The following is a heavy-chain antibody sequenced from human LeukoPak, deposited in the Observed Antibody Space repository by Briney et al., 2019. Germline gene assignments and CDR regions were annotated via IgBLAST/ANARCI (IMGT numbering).Heavy chain of an antibody. D-gene: IGHD2-15*01. CDR1: GFTFSSYE. Sequence: GGSLRLSCAASGFTFSSYEMNWVRQAPGKGREWVSYISSRCSTIYYADAGKGRFTISRDNAKNSLYLQMNSLRAEDTAVYYCARLAYMVVVAATQGKDYYYMDVWGKGTTVTVSS. CDR3: ARLAYMVVVAATQGKDYYYMDV. J-gene: IGHJ6*03. CDR2: ISSRCSTI. V-gene: IGHV3-48*03.